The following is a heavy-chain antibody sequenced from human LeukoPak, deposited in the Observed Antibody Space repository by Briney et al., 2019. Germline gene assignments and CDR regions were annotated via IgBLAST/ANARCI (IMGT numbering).Heavy chain of an antibody. CDR2: ISSSSSYI. V-gene: IGHV3-21*01. CDR3: ARDGEMATSCGNWFDP. J-gene: IGHJ5*02. Sequence: GGSLRLSCAESGFTFSRYSMNWVRQAPGTGLEWVSSISSSSSYIYYADSVKVQFTISRDNAKNSLYLQMNRRRAEDTAVHYCARDGEMATSCGNWFDPGGQGTLVTVPS. CDR1: GFTFSRYS. D-gene: IGHD5-24*01.